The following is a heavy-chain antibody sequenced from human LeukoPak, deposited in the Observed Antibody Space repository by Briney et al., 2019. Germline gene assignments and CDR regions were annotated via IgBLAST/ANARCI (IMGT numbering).Heavy chain of an antibody. CDR3: ARVRGFLEWFPDERAFDI. Sequence: SETLSLTCAVSGASISRPYWWSWVRQPPGKGLEWIGEISHSGSTHYKPSLKSRVTISVDTSKNQFSLKLSSVTAADTAVYYCARVRGFLEWFPDERAFDIWGQGTMVTVSS. V-gene: IGHV4-4*02. D-gene: IGHD3-3*01. J-gene: IGHJ3*02. CDR1: GASISRPYW. CDR2: ISHSGST.